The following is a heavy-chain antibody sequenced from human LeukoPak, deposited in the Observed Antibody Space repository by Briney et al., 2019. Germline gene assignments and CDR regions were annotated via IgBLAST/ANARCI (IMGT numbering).Heavy chain of an antibody. CDR1: GGTFSSYA. J-gene: IGHJ4*02. V-gene: IGHV1-69*05. Sequence: ASVKVSCKASGGTFSSYAISWVRQAPGQGFEWMGGIIPIFGTANYAQKFQGRVTITTDESTSTAYMELSSLRSEDTAVYYCARGGPLGYYFDYWGQGTLVTVSS. D-gene: IGHD3-16*01. CDR3: ARGGPLGYYFDY. CDR2: IIPIFGTA.